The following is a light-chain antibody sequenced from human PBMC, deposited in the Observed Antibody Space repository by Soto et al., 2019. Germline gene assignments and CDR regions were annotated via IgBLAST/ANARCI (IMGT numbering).Light chain of an antibody. CDR2: DVS. V-gene: IGLV2-14*01. CDR3: SSYTSSSTPHVV. Sequence: QLVLTQPASVSGSPGQSITISCTGTSSDVGGYNYVSWYQQHPGKAPKLMIYDVSNRTSGVSNRCSGSKSGNTASLTISGLQAEDEADYYCSSYTSSSTPHVVFGGGTKLTVL. CDR1: SSDVGGYNY. J-gene: IGLJ2*01.